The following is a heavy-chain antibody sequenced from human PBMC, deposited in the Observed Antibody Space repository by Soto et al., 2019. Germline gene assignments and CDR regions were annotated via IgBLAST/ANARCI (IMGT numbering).Heavy chain of an antibody. D-gene: IGHD2-15*01. J-gene: IGHJ4*02. CDR2: IKSRVDGGTT. Sequence: PGGSLRLSCVGSGFTFSNAWMNWLRQAPGKGLEWVGRIKSRVDGGTTDYATAVKGRFTVSRDDSKNTVYLQMNSLKTEDTGVYYCLTGGYFFDYWGQGTLVTVSS. V-gene: IGHV3-15*01. CDR3: LTGGYFFDY. CDR1: GFTFSNAW.